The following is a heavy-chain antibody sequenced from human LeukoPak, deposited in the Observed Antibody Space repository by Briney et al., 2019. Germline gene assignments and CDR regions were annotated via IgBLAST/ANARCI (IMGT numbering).Heavy chain of an antibody. J-gene: IGHJ4*02. D-gene: IGHD4-23*01. CDR3: ARDSQYGGLDY. CDR1: EFSVGSNY. CDR2: IYSGGST. Sequence: GGSLRLSCAASEFSVGSNYMTWVRQAPGKGLEWVSLIYSGGSTYYADSVKGRFTISRDNSKNTLYLQMNSLRAEDTAVYYCARDSQYGGLDYWGQGTLVTVSS. V-gene: IGHV3-66*01.